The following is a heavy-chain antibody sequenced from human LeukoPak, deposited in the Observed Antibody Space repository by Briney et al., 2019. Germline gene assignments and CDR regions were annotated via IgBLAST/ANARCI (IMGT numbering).Heavy chain of an antibody. J-gene: IGHJ3*02. CDR2: IYSSGST. Sequence: SETLSLTCTVSGGSISSYYWSWIRQPPGKTLEWIGSIYSSGSTYYNSSLKSRVIILIDTAKNHFSLNLGSVTAADTAVYYCARSDGYGLVGIWGQGTMVTVSS. D-gene: IGHD3-10*01. CDR3: ARSDGYGLVGI. V-gene: IGHV4-59*12. CDR1: GGSISSYY.